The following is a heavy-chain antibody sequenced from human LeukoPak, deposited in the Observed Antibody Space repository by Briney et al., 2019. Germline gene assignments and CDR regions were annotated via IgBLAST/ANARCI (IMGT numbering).Heavy chain of an antibody. CDR2: INHSGST. Sequence: PSETPSLTCAVYGGSFSGYHWSWIRQPPGKGLEWIGEINHSGSTNYNPSLKSRVTISVDTSKNQFSLKLSSVTAADTAVYYCARITPYGWGSFPKDPRDYWGQGTLVTVSS. D-gene: IGHD3-10*01. CDR3: ARITPYGWGSFPKDPRDY. V-gene: IGHV4-34*01. CDR1: GGSFSGYH. J-gene: IGHJ4*02.